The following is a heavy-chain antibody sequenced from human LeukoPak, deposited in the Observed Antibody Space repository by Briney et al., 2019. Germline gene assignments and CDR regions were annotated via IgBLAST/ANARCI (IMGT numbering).Heavy chain of an antibody. CDR1: GGSISKYY. D-gene: IGHD3-10*01. CDR3: ARDFFNYYGSGSYSIHGMDV. Sequence: SETLSLTCTVSGGSISKYYWSWVRQPAGKGLKWIGRIYTSGSTNYNPSLKSRVTMSVDTSKNQFSLKLSSLTAADTAVYYCARDFFNYYGSGSYSIHGMDVWGQGITVIVSS. V-gene: IGHV4-4*07. J-gene: IGHJ6*02. CDR2: IYTSGST.